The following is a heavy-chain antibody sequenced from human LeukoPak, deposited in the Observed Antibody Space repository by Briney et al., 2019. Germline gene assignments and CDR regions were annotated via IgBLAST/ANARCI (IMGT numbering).Heavy chain of an antibody. D-gene: IGHD1-7*01. CDR2: INPNSGGT. Sequence: ASVKVSCKASGYTFTGYYMHWVRQAPGQGLEWMGWINPNSGGTNYAQKFQGRVTMTRDTSISTAYMELSRLRSDDTAVYYCARDSGGTTSDSDYWGQGTLVTVSS. CDR3: ARDSGGTTSDSDY. V-gene: IGHV1-2*02. CDR1: GYTFTGYY. J-gene: IGHJ4*02.